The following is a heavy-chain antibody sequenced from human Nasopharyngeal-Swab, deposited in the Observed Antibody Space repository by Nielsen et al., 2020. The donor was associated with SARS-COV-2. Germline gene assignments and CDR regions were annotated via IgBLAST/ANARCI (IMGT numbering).Heavy chain of an antibody. V-gene: IGHV3-48*01. CDR2: ITSGSAII. D-gene: IGHD1-7*01. CDR1: GFNFNYYS. Sequence: GGSLRLSCAASGFNFNYYSMNWVRQAPGKGLEWISYITSGSAIIYYADSVKGRFTISRDDSANSLYLQMNNLRGDDTALYFCAKDLWNSGYLEVWGRGTTVTVSS. CDR3: AKDLWNSGYLEV. J-gene: IGHJ6*03.